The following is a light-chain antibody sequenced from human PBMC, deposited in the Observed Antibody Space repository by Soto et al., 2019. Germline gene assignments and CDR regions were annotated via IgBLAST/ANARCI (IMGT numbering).Light chain of an antibody. J-gene: IGKJ1*01. V-gene: IGKV1-5*03. Sequence: DFQITHSPSTLSASVGDRVTITCRASQNIRSRLAWFQQKPGKAPKLLIYKASSLESGVPSRFSGSGSGTEFTLTISSLQPDDFATYYCQQDNSYSEAFGQGTKVDIK. CDR2: KAS. CDR1: QNIRSR. CDR3: QQDNSYSEA.